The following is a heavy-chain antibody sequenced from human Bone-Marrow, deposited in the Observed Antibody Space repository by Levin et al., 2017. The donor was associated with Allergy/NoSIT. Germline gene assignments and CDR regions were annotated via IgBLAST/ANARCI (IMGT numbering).Heavy chain of an antibody. Sequence: KISCKTSGGSFSTYALSWVRQAPGQGLEWMGGILPMFGTTNIAQRFQGRVSIIADRSTDTAYINLTRLTSEDTAVYYCARDLYSTAWYGAFDIWGQGTRVSVSS. V-gene: IGHV1-69*06. D-gene: IGHD2-21*01. J-gene: IGHJ3*02. CDR2: ILPMFGTT. CDR3: ARDLYSTAWYGAFDI. CDR1: GGSFSTYA.